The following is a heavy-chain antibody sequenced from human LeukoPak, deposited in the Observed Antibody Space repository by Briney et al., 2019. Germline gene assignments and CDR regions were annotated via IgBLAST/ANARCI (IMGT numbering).Heavy chain of an antibody. Sequence: SVKVSCKASGGTFSSYAISWVRQAPGQGLEWMGGIIPIFGTANYAQKFQGRATITADESTSTAYMELSSPRSEDTAVYYCARASYANYYGSGSYYNQFLYYYMDVWGKGTTVIVSS. CDR3: ARASYANYYGSGSYYNQFLYYYMDV. V-gene: IGHV1-69*13. CDR2: IIPIFGTA. CDR1: GGTFSSYA. D-gene: IGHD3-10*01. J-gene: IGHJ6*03.